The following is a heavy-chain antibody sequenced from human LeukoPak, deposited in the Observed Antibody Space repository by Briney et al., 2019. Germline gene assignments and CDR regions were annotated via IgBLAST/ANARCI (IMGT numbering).Heavy chain of an antibody. D-gene: IGHD2-2*02. V-gene: IGHV1-8*03. Sequence: ASVKVSCKASGYTFTSYDINWVRQATGQGLEWMGWMNPNSGNTGYAQKFQGRVTITRNTSISTAYIELSSLRSEDTAVYYCARGGYQLLYPYYYYYMDVWGKGTTVTVSS. J-gene: IGHJ6*03. CDR3: ARGGYQLLYPYYYYYMDV. CDR2: MNPNSGNT. CDR1: GYTFTSYD.